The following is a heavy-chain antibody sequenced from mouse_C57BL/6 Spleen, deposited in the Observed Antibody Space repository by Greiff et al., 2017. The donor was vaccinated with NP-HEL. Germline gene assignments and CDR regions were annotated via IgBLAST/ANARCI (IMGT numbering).Heavy chain of an antibody. V-gene: IGHV1-82*01. D-gene: IGHD4-1*01. CDR3: ARVGGGYYFDY. Sequence: QVQLQQSGPELVKPGASVKISCKASGYAFSSSWMNWVKQRPGKGLEWIGRIYPGDGDTNYNGKFKGKATLTADKSSSTAYMQLSSLTSEDSAVYFCARVGGGYYFDYWGQGTTLTVSS. CDR2: IYPGDGDT. CDR1: GYAFSSSW. J-gene: IGHJ2*01.